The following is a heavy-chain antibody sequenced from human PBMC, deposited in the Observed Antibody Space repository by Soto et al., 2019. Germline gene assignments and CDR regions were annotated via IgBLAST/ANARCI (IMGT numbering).Heavy chain of an antibody. D-gene: IGHD2-15*01. J-gene: IGHJ5*02. V-gene: IGHV3-15*07. CDR3: TTEYCSGGSCYSVPWFDP. CDR2: IKSKTEGGTT. CDR1: GFTFSNAW. Sequence: GGSLRLSCAASGFTFSNAWMNWVRQAPGKGLEWVGRIKSKTEGGTTDYKAPVKGKLTISRDDSKNTMKLQMNSLKTKDTAMYYCTTEYCSGGSCYSVPWFDPWGQGT.